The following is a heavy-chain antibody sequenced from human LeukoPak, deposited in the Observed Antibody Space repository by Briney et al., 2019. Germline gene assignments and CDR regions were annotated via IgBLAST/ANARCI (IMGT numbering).Heavy chain of an antibody. Sequence: SGPTVVKPTQTLTLTCSFSGFSLTTSGVSVGWIRQPPGKALEWLALIYWNNDKRYSPSLKRRLTITKDASKNQAVLRMTNMDPVDTGTYFCAHCNNWKDWFDPWGQGTLVTVSS. V-gene: IGHV2-5*01. CDR3: AHCNNWKDWFDP. CDR2: IYWNNDK. D-gene: IGHD1-1*01. J-gene: IGHJ5*02. CDR1: GFSLTTSGVS.